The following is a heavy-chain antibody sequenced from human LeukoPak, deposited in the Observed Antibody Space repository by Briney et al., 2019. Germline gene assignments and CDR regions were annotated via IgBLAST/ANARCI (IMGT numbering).Heavy chain of an antibody. CDR3: VFGAGYSGY. D-gene: IGHD4/OR15-4a*01. V-gene: IGHV3-7*01. CDR1: GFTFSSYE. J-gene: IGHJ4*02. CDR2: IKQDGSEK. Sequence: PGGSLRLSCAASGFTFSSYEMNWVRQAPGKGLEWVASIKQDGSEKYYVDSVKGRVTISRDNAKNSLYLQMNSLRAEDTVVYARVFGAGYSGYWGQGTLVTVSS.